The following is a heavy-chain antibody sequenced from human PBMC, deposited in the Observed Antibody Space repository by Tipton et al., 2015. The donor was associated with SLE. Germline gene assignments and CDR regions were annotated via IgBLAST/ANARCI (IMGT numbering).Heavy chain of an antibody. CDR2: INHSGGT. D-gene: IGHD3/OR15-3a*01. J-gene: IGHJ6*03. CDR3: ARAPGLDRDYYYYYYMAV. V-gene: IGHV4-34*01. CDR1: GGSFSGYY. Sequence: TLSLTCAVYGGSFSGYYWSWTRQPPGKGLEWIGEINHSGGTKYNPSLKSRVTISVDTSKNQFSLKLSSVTAADTAVYYCARAPGLDRDYYYYYYMAVWGKGTTVTVSS.